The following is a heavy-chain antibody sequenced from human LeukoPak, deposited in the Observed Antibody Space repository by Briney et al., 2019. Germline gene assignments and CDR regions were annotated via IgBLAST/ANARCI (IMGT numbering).Heavy chain of an antibody. J-gene: IGHJ6*02. CDR3: ARFGVTTPYYYYGMDV. D-gene: IGHD4-17*01. Sequence: GASVKVSCKASGYTVTSYAMHWVRQAPGQRLEWMGWINAGNGNTKYSQKFQGRVTITRDTSASTAYMELSSLRSEDTAVYYCARFGVTTPYYYYGMDVWGQGTTVTVSS. CDR1: GYTVTSYA. V-gene: IGHV1-3*01. CDR2: INAGNGNT.